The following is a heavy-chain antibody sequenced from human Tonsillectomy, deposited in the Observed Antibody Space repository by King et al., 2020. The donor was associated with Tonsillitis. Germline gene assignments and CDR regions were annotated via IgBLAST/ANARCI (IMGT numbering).Heavy chain of an antibody. CDR3: ARTYYDVLTGLLGGAFDI. CDR2: IYPGDSDT. D-gene: IGHD3-9*01. CDR1: GYSFTSYC. Sequence: QLVQSGAEVKKPGESLKISCQASGYSFTSYCIGWVRQMPGKGLEWMVIIYPGDSDTRYNPSFHAQVTISADKSIGTAYLQWSSLKASDTAMYYCARTYYDVLTGLLGGAFDIWGQGTMVTVSS. J-gene: IGHJ3*02. V-gene: IGHV5-51*03.